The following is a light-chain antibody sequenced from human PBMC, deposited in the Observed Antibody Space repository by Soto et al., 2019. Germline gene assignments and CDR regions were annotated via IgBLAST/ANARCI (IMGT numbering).Light chain of an antibody. CDR2: KNN. V-gene: IGLV1-47*01. J-gene: IGLJ3*02. CDR1: SSNIGSNY. CDR3: SAWDVSLSGPGWV. Sequence: QAVVTQPPSASGTPGQGVTISCSGSSSNIGSNYVYWYQQLPGTAPKLLIYKNNQRPSGVPDRFSGSKSGTSASLAISGLRSEDEADYYCSAWDVSLSGPGWVFGGGTKVTVL.